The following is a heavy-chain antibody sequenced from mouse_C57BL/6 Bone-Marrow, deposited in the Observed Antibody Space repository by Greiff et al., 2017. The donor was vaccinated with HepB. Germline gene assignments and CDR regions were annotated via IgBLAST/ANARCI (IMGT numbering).Heavy chain of an antibody. CDR3: ARGMGYFDV. CDR2: ISSGSSTI. J-gene: IGHJ1*03. CDR1: GFTFSDYG. Sequence: EVKLMESGGGLVKPGGTLKHSCAASGFTFSDYGMHWVRQAPEKGLEWVAYISSGSSTIYYADTVKGRFTISRDNAKNTLFLQMTSLRSEDTAMYYCARGMGYFDVWGTGTTVTVSS. V-gene: IGHV5-17*01. D-gene: IGHD2-3*01.